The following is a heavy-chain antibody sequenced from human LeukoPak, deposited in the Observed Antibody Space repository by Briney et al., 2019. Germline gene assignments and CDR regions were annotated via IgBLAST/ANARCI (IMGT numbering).Heavy chain of an antibody. V-gene: IGHV4-38-2*01. D-gene: IGHD4-23*01. CDR3: ARAGGNWSSYYSYYMDV. J-gene: IGHJ6*03. CDR2: IYHTGNT. Sequence: ASETLSLTCAVAGYSISSGYYWAWIRQPPGTGLEWIANIYHTGNTYYNPSLKSRVTMSVDTSENQFSLSLSSVTAADTAVYYCARAGGNWSSYYSYYMDVGGKGTTLSVSS. CDR1: GYSISSGYY.